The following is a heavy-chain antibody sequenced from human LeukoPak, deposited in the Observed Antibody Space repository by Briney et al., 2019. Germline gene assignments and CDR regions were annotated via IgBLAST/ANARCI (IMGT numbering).Heavy chain of an antibody. CDR1: GYSISSGYY. V-gene: IGHV4-38-2*02. J-gene: IGHJ6*03. CDR2: IYHTGNT. CDR3: ARGVPPYYYDSSGSPRYYYMDV. Sequence: SETLSLTCTVSGYSISSGYYWGWSRQPPGKGLECIGNIYHTGNTYYNPSLKSRVTISVDTSKNQFSLKLSSVTAADTAVYYCARGVPPYYYDSSGSPRYYYMDVWGKGTTVTVSS. D-gene: IGHD3-22*01.